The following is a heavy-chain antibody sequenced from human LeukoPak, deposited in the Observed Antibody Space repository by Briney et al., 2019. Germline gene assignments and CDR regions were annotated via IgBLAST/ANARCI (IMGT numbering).Heavy chain of an antibody. V-gene: IGHV4-59*08. D-gene: IGHD5-18*01. Sequence: SETLSLTCTVSGGSISSYYWSWIRQPPGKGLEWIGYIYYSGSTNYNPSLKSRVTISVDASKNQFSLKLSSVTAADTAVYYCARHAWDTAMVGYAFDIWGQGTMVTVSS. J-gene: IGHJ3*02. CDR2: IYYSGST. CDR3: ARHAWDTAMVGYAFDI. CDR1: GGSISSYY.